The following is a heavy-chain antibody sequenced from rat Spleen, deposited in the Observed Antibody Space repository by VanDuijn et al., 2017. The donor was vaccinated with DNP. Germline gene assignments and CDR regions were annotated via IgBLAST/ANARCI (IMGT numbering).Heavy chain of an antibody. CDR1: GFTFNNYW. CDR2: ITGSGGSS. CDR3: TTTGMYTTDYYHEDWFAY. V-gene: IGHV5-31*01. Sequence: EVQLVESGGDLVQPGRSLKLSCVASGFTFNNYWMAWIRQVPGKGLEWVASITGSGGSSYYPDSVKGRFTISRDNAKSTLYLQMDSLRSEDTATYSCTTTGMYTTDYYHEDWFAYWGQGTLVTVSS. D-gene: IGHD1-6*01. J-gene: IGHJ3*01.